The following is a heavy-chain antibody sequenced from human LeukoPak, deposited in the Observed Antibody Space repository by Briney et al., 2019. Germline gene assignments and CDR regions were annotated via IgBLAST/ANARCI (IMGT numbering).Heavy chain of an antibody. CDR2: ILPILGIA. CDR1: GGTFSSYT. CDR3: ARLSGSYFIYYFDY. V-gene: IGHV1-69*02. J-gene: IGHJ4*02. Sequence: GASVKVSCKASGGTFSSYTISWVRQAPGQGLEWMGRILPILGIANYAQKFQGRVTITADKSTSTAYMELTSLRSEDTAVYYCARLSGSYFIYYFDYWGQGTLVTVSS. D-gene: IGHD1-26*01.